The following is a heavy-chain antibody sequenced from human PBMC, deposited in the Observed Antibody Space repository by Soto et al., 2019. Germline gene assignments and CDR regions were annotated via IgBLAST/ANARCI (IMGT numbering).Heavy chain of an antibody. CDR3: ASSPHYYGSGSYDYYYMDV. J-gene: IGHJ6*03. V-gene: IGHV1-2*04. D-gene: IGHD3-10*01. CDR1: GYTFTGYY. CDR2: INPNSGGT. Sequence: ASVKVSCKASGYTFTGYYMHWVQQAPGQGLEWMGWINPNSGGTNYAQKFQGWVTMTRDTSISTAYMELSRLRSDDTAVYYCASSPHYYGSGSYDYYYMDVWGKGTTVTVSS.